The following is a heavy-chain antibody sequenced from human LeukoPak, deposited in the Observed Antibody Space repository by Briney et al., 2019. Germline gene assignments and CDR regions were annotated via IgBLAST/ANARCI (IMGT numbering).Heavy chain of an antibody. CDR3: AVGIAAAGTTYYFDY. D-gene: IGHD6-13*01. CDR1: GYTFTSYA. Sequence: ASVKVSCKASGYTFTSYAMHWVRQAPGQRLEGRGWINACNGNTKYSQQFQGRVTITRDTSASTAYMELSSLRSEDTAVYYCAVGIAAAGTTYYFDYWGQGTLVTVSS. J-gene: IGHJ4*02. V-gene: IGHV1-3*01. CDR2: INACNGNT.